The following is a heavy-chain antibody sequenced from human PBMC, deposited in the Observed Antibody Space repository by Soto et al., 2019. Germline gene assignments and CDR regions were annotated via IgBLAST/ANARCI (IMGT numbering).Heavy chain of an antibody. D-gene: IGHD6-25*01. CDR1: GFTFDDFA. CDR2: VDWNSGST. J-gene: IGHJ6*02. V-gene: IGHV3-9*01. CDR3: VKGRGSYEVKFGTEV. Sequence: SLRLSCAASGFTFDDFAMHWVRQAPWKGLEWVSGVDWNSGSTAYAYSVKGRFTISRDNARNSLYLQMNSLRAEDTALYYCVKGRGSYEVKFGTEVWGQGTTVIVSS.